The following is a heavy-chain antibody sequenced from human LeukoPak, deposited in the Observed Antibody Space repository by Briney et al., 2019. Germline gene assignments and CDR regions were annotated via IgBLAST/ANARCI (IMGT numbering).Heavy chain of an antibody. V-gene: IGHV1-8*01. D-gene: IGHD5-18*01. CDR1: GYTFTSYD. CDR3: ARGPRGYSYGYRDYYYYTDV. Sequence: ASVKVSCKASGYTFTSYDINWVRQATGQGLEWMGWMNPNSGNTGYAQKFQGRVTMTRNTSISTAYMELSSLRSEDTAVYYCARGPRGYSYGYRDYYYYTDVWGKGTTVTVSS. CDR2: MNPNSGNT. J-gene: IGHJ6*03.